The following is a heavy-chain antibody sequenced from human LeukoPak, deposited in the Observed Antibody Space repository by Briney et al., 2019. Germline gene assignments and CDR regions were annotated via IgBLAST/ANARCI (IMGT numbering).Heavy chain of an antibody. J-gene: IGHJ5*02. CDR3: ATDLSRIAARPEGNWFDP. Sequence: KPSETLSLTCTVSGGSISSYYWSWIRQPPGKGLEWIGYIYYSGSTNYNPSLKSRVTISVDTSKNQFSLKLSSVTAADTAVYYCATDLSRIAARPEGNWFDPWGQGTLVTVSS. D-gene: IGHD6-6*01. CDR2: IYYSGST. CDR1: GGSISSYY. V-gene: IGHV4-59*01.